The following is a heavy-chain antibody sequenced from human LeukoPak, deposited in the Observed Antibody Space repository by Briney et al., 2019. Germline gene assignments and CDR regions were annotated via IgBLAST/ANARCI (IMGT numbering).Heavy chain of an antibody. V-gene: IGHV3-53*01. D-gene: IGHD2-15*01. CDR3: ARRSYSGTICFLDY. J-gene: IGHJ4*02. CDR1: GFTASNNF. CDR2: IYPDGNT. Sequence: PGGSLRLSCAASGFTASNNFMSWVRQAPGKGLQWVSVIYPDGNTYFTDSVKGRFTVSRDNSKNTLYLQMNSLRAEDTAVYYCARRSYSGTICFLDYWGQGTLVTVSS.